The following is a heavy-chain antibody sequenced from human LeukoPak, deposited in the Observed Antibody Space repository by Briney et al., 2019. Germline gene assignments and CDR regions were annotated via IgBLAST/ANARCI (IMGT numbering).Heavy chain of an antibody. J-gene: IGHJ4*02. CDR3: ARRAGAYSHPYDY. Sequence: GGSLRLSCAASGFTFSTYWMTWVRQAPGKGLEWVSFIYSDNTHYSDSVKGRFTISRDNSKNTLYLQMNSLRAENTAVYYCARRAGAYSHPYDYWGQGTLVTVSS. D-gene: IGHD4/OR15-4a*01. CDR2: IYSDNT. V-gene: IGHV3-53*01. CDR1: GFTFSTYW.